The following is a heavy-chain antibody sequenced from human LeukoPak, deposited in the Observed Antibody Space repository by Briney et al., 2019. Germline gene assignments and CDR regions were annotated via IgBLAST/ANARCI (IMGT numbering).Heavy chain of an antibody. CDR2: ISAYNGNT. Sequence: GASVKASCKASGYTFTSYGISWVRQAPGQGLEWMGWISAYNGNTNYAQKLQGRVTMTTDTSTSTAYMELRSLRSDDTAVYYCARVRPYDFWSGYRAAFDYWGQGTLVTVSS. CDR3: ARVRPYDFWSGYRAAFDY. D-gene: IGHD3-3*01. J-gene: IGHJ4*02. V-gene: IGHV1-18*01. CDR1: GYTFTSYG.